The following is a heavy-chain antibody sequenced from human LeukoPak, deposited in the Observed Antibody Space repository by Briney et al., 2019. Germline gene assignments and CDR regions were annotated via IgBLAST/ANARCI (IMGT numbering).Heavy chain of an antibody. V-gene: IGHV4-59*01. Sequence: EPSETLSLTCTVSGGSISSYYWSWIRQPPGKGLEWIGYIYYSGSTNYKPSLKSRVTTSVDTSKNQFSLKLSSVTAADTAVYYCARGGYYGSGNDFRFDPWGQGTLVTVSS. CDR1: GGSISSYY. CDR2: IYYSGST. CDR3: ARGGYYGSGNDFRFDP. D-gene: IGHD3-10*01. J-gene: IGHJ5*02.